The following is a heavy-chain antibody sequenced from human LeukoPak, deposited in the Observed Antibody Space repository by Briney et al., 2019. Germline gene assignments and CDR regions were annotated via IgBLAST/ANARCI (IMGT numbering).Heavy chain of an antibody. Sequence: SVKVSCKASGGTFSSYTISWVRQAPGQGLEWMGGIIPIFGTANYAQKFQGRVTITADESTSTAYMNLSSLRSEDTAVYYCVSTPLAYCGGDCYFGYWGQGTLVTVSS. CDR1: GGTFSSYT. V-gene: IGHV1-69*13. CDR2: IIPIFGTA. CDR3: VSTPLAYCGGDCYFGY. J-gene: IGHJ4*02. D-gene: IGHD2-21*01.